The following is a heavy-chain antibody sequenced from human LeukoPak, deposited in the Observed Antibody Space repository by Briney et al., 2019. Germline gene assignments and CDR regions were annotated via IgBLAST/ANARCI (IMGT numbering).Heavy chain of an antibody. J-gene: IGHJ4*02. CDR1: GFTFSSYA. CDR3: ARAPRAGHYFDY. CDR2: ISYDGSNK. V-gene: IGHV3-30-3*01. Sequence: GGSLRLSCAASGFTFSSYAMHWVRQAPGKGLEWVAVISYDGSNKYYADSVKGRFTISRDNSRNTLYLQMNSLRAEDTAVYYYARAPRAGHYFDYWGQGTLVTVSS.